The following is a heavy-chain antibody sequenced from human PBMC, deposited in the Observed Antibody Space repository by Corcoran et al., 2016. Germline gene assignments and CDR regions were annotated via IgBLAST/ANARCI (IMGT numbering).Heavy chain of an antibody. CDR1: GYTFTGYY. J-gene: IGHJ4*02. CDR2: INPNNGGT. Sequence: QVQLVQSGAEVREPGASVKVSCKASGYTFTGYYMHWIRQAPGHGLEWMGWINPNNGGTKCAQEFQGRVTMTRDTSISTAYMELNRLTFDDTAVYYCARDRWEAAAAVGVWGQGTLVTVSS. V-gene: IGHV1-2*02. CDR3: ARDRWEAAAAVGV. D-gene: IGHD6-13*01.